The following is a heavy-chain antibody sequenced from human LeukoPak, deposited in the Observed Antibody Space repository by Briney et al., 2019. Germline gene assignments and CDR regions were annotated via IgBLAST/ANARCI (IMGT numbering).Heavy chain of an antibody. CDR2: ISSSSSYI. Sequence: GGSLRLSCAASGFTVSGNYMNWVRQAPGKGLEWVSSISSSSSYIYYADSVKGRFTISRDNAKNSLYLQMNSLRAEDTAVYYCARDYQYGDYYFDYWGQGTLVTVSS. J-gene: IGHJ4*02. V-gene: IGHV3-21*01. CDR3: ARDYQYGDYYFDY. D-gene: IGHD4-17*01. CDR1: GFTVSGNY.